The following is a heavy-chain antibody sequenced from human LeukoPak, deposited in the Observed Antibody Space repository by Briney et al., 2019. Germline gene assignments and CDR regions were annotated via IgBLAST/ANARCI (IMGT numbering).Heavy chain of an antibody. V-gene: IGHV1-8*02. CDR2: MNPNSGNT. Sequence: ASVKVSCKASGYTFTSYGISWVRQAPGQGLEWMGWMNPNSGNTGYAQKFQGRVTMTRNTSISTAYMELSSLRSEDTAVYYCARLGWYCTGPRCEMNTYYGMDVWGQGTTVTVSS. CDR1: GYTFTSYG. D-gene: IGHD2-8*02. CDR3: ARLGWYCTGPRCEMNTYYGMDV. J-gene: IGHJ6*02.